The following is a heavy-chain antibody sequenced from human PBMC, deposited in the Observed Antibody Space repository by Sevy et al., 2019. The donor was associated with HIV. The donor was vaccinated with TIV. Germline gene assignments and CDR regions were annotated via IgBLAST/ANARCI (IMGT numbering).Heavy chain of an antibody. CDR3: AKGDFNAVAGILDY. CDR1: GFTFSGYG. Sequence: GGSLRLSCAASGFTFSGYGMHWVRQAPGKGLEWVAFIRDDGSNKYYADSVKGRFTISRDNSKNTLYLQMNSLRAEDTAVYYCAKGDFNAVAGILDYWGQGTLVTVSS. V-gene: IGHV3-30*02. D-gene: IGHD6-19*01. J-gene: IGHJ4*02. CDR2: IRDDGSNK.